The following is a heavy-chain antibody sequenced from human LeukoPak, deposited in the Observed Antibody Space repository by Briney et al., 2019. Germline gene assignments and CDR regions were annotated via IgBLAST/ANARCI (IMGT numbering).Heavy chain of an antibody. V-gene: IGHV1-18*01. J-gene: IGHJ4*02. Sequence: GASVKVSCKASGYTFTSYGISWVRQAPGQGLEWMGWISAYNGNTNYAQRLQGRVTMTTDTSTSTAYMELRSLRSDDTAVYYCARVGLKIAVAGMVLDYWGQGTLVTVSS. CDR3: ARVGLKIAVAGMVLDY. CDR2: ISAYNGNT. D-gene: IGHD6-19*01. CDR1: GYTFTSYG.